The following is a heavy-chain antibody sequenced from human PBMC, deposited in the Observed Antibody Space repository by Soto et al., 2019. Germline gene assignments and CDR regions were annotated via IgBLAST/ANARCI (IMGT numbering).Heavy chain of an antibody. J-gene: IGHJ4*02. V-gene: IGHV4-39*01. CDR3: ARQSVKTPQTTSRTFDY. D-gene: IGHD4-17*01. CDR2: IYYSGST. Sequence: PSETLSLTGTVSGGSISSSSYYWGWIRQPPGKGLEWIGSIYYSGSTYYNPSLKSRVTISVDSSRNQFSLRLSSVIAADTAVYYCARQSVKTPQTTSRTFDYWGQGTLVTVSS. CDR1: GGSISSSSYY.